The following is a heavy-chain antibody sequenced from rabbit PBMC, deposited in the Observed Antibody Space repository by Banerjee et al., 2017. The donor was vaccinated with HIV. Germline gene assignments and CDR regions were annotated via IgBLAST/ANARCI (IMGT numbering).Heavy chain of an antibody. Sequence: QEQLVESGGGLVQPEGSLKLSCKASGFDFSTYGVNWVRQAPGKGLEWIACINTSSGNTVYATWAKGRFTISKTSWTTVTLQMTSLTAADTATYFCARDLTGVTGWNFNLWGPGTLVTVS. V-gene: IGHV1S45*01. CDR1: GFDFSTYG. CDR3: ARDLTGVTGWNFNL. CDR2: INTSSGNT. J-gene: IGHJ4*01. D-gene: IGHD7-1*01.